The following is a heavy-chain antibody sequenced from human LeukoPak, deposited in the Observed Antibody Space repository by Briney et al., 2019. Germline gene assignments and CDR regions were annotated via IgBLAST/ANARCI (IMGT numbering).Heavy chain of an antibody. J-gene: IGHJ6*02. Sequence: ASVKVSCKASGYTFTNYGISWVRQAPGQGLERMGWIRAYNGNTNYVQNLQGRVTMTTDTSASTAYMELRSLRSDDTAVYYCARDLDIVVALAAPRHYGMDVWGQGTTVTVSS. CDR1: GYTFTNYG. CDR3: ARDLDIVVALAAPRHYGMDV. CDR2: IRAYNGNT. D-gene: IGHD2-2*01. V-gene: IGHV1-18*01.